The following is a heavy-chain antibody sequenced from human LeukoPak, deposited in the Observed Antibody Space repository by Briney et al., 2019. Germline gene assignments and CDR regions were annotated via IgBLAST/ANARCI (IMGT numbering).Heavy chain of an antibody. V-gene: IGHV3-30*04. Sequence: RGSLRLSCAASGFTFSSYAMHWVRQAPGKGLEWVAVISYDGSNKYYADSVKGRFTISRDNSKNTLYLQMNSLRAEDTAVYYCARDGAGYRITMVRGPFGGWFDPWGQGTLVTVSS. CDR3: ARDGAGYRITMVRGPFGGWFDP. J-gene: IGHJ5*02. CDR1: GFTFSSYA. D-gene: IGHD3-10*01. CDR2: ISYDGSNK.